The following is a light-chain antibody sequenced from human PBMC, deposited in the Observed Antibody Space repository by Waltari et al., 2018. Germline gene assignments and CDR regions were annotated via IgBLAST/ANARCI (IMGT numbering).Light chain of an antibody. J-gene: IGKJ1*01. CDR1: QSVSRF. CDR3: QKYGSLPAT. CDR2: ESS. V-gene: IGKV3-20*01. Sequence: EIVLTQSPGTLSLSPGERATLSCRASQSVSRFLAWYQQNPGQAPRLLIFESSSRAPGIPDRFSGSGSGTDFSLTISRLEPEDFAVYYCQKYGSLPATFGQGTKVEIK.